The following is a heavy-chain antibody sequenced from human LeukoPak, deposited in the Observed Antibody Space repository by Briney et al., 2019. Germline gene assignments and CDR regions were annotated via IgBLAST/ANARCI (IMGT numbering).Heavy chain of an antibody. J-gene: IGHJ3*01. CDR1: GLTFSSYA. CDR3: AKARRAAAGTGAFDV. D-gene: IGHD6-13*01. V-gene: IGHV3-23*01. Sequence: GGSLRLSCAASGLTFSSYAMSWARQAPGKGLEWVSAISGSGGSTYYADSVKGRFTISRDNSKNTLYLQMNSLRDEDTAVYFCAKARRAAAGTGAFDVWGQGTMVTVSS. CDR2: ISGSGGST.